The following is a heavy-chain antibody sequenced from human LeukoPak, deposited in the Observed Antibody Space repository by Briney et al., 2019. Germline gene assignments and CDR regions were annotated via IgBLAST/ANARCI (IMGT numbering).Heavy chain of an antibody. CDR1: DESFSTYY. CDR2: ISHRGTS. Sequence: KSSETLSLTCEVNDESFSTYYWNWIRQSPGKGLEWSAEISHRGTSTYNPSLQSRVTVSVDASKNHFSLRVNSVIAADTAIYYCARKRMRGYYLNSAFDMWGQGTMVTVSS. J-gene: IGHJ3*02. D-gene: IGHD3-3*01. V-gene: IGHV4-34*01. CDR3: ARKRMRGYYLNSAFDM.